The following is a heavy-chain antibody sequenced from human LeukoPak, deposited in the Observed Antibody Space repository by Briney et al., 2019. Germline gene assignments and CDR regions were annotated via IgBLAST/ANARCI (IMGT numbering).Heavy chain of an antibody. CDR1: GGSISSGGYY. Sequence: SGTLSLTCTVSGGSISSGGYYWSWIRQPPGKGLEWIGYIYHSGSTYYNPSLKSRLTISVDRSKNQFSLKLSSVTAADTAVYYCARVSFWPDVWGKGTTVTVSS. V-gene: IGHV4-30-2*01. D-gene: IGHD3-3*01. CDR2: IYHSGST. CDR3: ARVSFWPDV. J-gene: IGHJ6*04.